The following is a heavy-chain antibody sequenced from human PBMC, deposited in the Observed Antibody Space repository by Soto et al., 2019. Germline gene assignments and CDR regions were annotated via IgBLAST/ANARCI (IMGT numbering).Heavy chain of an antibody. Sequence: ASVKVSCKASGYPFTGYFIHWVRQAPGQGLEWMGWINPNSGATNSAQKFQDWVSMASDTSISTAYLELSRLRSDDTAVYYCARGRVLVGAFQHWGRGTLVTVSS. D-gene: IGHD1-26*01. J-gene: IGHJ1*01. CDR2: INPNSGAT. CDR1: GYPFTGYF. V-gene: IGHV1-2*04. CDR3: ARGRVLVGAFQH.